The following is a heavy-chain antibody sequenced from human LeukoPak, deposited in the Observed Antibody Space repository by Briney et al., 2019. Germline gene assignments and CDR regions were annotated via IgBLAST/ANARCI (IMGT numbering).Heavy chain of an antibody. D-gene: IGHD1-26*01. V-gene: IGHV1-2*02. CDR2: INPNSGGT. CDR3: ARRGSTVWYYYMDV. CDR1: GYTFTGYY. J-gene: IGHJ6*03. Sequence: GASVKVSCKASGYTFTGYYMHWVRQAPGQGLEWMGWINPNSGGTNYAQKFQGRVTMTRDTSISTAYMELSRLRSDDTAVYYCARRGSTVWYYYMDVWGKGTTVTVSS.